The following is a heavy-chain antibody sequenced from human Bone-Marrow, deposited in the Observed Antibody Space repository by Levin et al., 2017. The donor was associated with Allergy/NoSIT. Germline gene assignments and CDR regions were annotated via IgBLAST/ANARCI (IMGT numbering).Heavy chain of an antibody. Sequence: ASVKVSCAASGFTFSRDWMHWVRQGPGKGLVWVAEIKSDGISTTYADSVKGRFTISRDNARNTLYLQMNSLRAEDTAIYYCARGWSGGSCYDYWGQGTPVTVSS. CDR2: IKSDGIST. D-gene: IGHD2-15*01. J-gene: IGHJ4*02. CDR3: ARGWSGGSCYDY. CDR1: GFTFSRDW. V-gene: IGHV3-74*01.